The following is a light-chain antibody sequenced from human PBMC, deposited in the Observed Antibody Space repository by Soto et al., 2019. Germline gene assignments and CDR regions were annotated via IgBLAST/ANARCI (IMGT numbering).Light chain of an antibody. CDR1: NSVDIY. V-gene: IGKV3-11*01. CDR2: DSY. CDR3: QQRKYWPPLT. Sequence: EVVLTQSPDTLSLSPGERATLSCRTSNSVDIYFAWYQQKPGQAPRLLIYDSYNRVTGIPTRFSGSGSGTDFTLTISSLEPEDSAVYYCQQRKYWPPLTFGGGTKVEIK. J-gene: IGKJ4*01.